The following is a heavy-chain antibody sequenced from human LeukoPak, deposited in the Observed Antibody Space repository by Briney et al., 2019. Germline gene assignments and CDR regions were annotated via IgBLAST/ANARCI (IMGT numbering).Heavy chain of an antibody. D-gene: IGHD4-23*01. J-gene: IGHJ4*02. CDR1: GFTFSSYG. Sequence: GGSLRLSCAASGFTFSSYGMHWVRQAPGKGLEWVAFIRYDGSNKYYADSVKGRYTISRDNSKNTLYLQMNSLRAEDTAVYYCARDDYGGKKGCDYWGQGTLVTVSS. CDR3: ARDDYGGKKGCDY. CDR2: IRYDGSNK. V-gene: IGHV3-30*02.